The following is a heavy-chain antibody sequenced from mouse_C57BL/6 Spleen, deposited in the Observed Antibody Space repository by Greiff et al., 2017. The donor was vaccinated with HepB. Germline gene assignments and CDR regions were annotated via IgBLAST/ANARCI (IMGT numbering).Heavy chain of an antibody. CDR1: GYTFTDYY. D-gene: IGHD3-3*01. J-gene: IGHJ3*01. Sequence: EVQLQQSGPELVKPGASVKISCKASGYTFTDYYMNWVKQSHGKSLEWIGDINPNNGGTSYNQKFKGKATLTVDKSSSTAYMELRSLTSEDSAVYYCARWGWPFAYWGQGTLVTVSA. V-gene: IGHV1-26*01. CDR2: INPNNGGT. CDR3: ARWGWPFAY.